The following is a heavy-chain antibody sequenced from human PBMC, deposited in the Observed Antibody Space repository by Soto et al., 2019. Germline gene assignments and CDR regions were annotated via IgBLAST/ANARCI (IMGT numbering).Heavy chain of an antibody. CDR1: GFSFRTYG. Sequence: QVQLVESGGGLVQAGTSLRLSCAVSGFSFRTYGFHWVRQPPGKGLQWVAVISPKGHSDSVEGRFTISRDNSKDTLYLQMNNLRAEDTAVYYCARDDAFANENAFDLWGQGTKVTVSS. D-gene: IGHD1-1*01. J-gene: IGHJ3*01. CDR3: ARDDAFANENAFDL. V-gene: IGHV3-33*01. CDR2: ISPK.